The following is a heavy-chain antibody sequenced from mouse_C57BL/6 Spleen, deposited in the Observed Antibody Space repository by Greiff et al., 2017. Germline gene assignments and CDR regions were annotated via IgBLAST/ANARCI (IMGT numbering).Heavy chain of an antibody. V-gene: IGHV1-82*01. CDR2: IYPGDGDT. CDR3: ARSVTTVVDYAMDY. D-gene: IGHD1-1*01. CDR1: GYAFSSSW. J-gene: IGHJ4*01. Sequence: VQLQQSGPELVKPGASVKISCKASGYAFSSSWMNWVKQRPGKGLEWIGRIYPGDGDTNYNGKFKGKATLTADKSSSTAYMQLSSLTSEDSAVYFCARSVTTVVDYAMDYWGQGTSVTVSS.